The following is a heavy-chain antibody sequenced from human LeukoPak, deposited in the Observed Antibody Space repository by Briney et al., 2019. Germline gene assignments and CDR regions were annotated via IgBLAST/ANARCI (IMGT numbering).Heavy chain of an antibody. Sequence: GGSLPLSCAASGFTFSDYYMSWIRQAPGKGLEWVSYISSSSSYTNYADSVKGRFTISRDNAKNSLYLQMNSLRAEDTAVYYCASIPTYYYDSSSSAVDYWGQGTLVTVSS. CDR3: ASIPTYYYDSSSSAVDY. V-gene: IGHV3-11*03. CDR2: ISSSSSYT. D-gene: IGHD3-22*01. CDR1: GFTFSDYY. J-gene: IGHJ4*02.